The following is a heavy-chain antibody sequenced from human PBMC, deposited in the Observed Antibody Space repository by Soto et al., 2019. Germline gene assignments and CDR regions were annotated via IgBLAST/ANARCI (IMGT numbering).Heavy chain of an antibody. V-gene: IGHV4-31*01. J-gene: IGHJ4*02. CDR3: ARDGGRCIGGTCLTI. CDR2: IYHRGGGT. CDR1: GVSIASGGYY. Sequence: QVHLQESGPGLVKPSQTLSLICSVSGVSIASGGYYWSWIRQRPGKVLEWIGYIYHRGGGTFYNPALKSLAAIAIDTSKDHLLLYLAFMTAADTAVYYGARDGGRCIGGTCLTIWGQGTLVNVSS. D-gene: IGHD2-15*01.